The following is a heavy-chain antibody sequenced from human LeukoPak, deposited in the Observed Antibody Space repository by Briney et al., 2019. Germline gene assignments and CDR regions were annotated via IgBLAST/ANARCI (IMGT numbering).Heavy chain of an antibody. V-gene: IGHV1-69*04. J-gene: IGHJ4*02. CDR2: IIPILGIA. D-gene: IGHD5-24*01. CDR1: GGTFSSYA. CDR3: ARGAGAGYNLQPFDY. Sequence: SLKVSCKASGGTFSSYAISWVRQAPGQGLEWMGRIIPILGIANYAQKFQGRVTITADKSTSTAYMELSSLRSEDTAVYYCARGAGAGYNLQPFDYWGQGTLVTVSS.